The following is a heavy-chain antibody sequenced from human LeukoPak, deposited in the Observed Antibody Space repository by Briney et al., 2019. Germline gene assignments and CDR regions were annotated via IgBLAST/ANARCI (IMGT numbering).Heavy chain of an antibody. CDR2: IKQDGSEK. CDR3: ARDPSYQAGWVYYYYYYMDV. Sequence: PGGSLRLSCAASGFTFSSYEMSWVRQAPGKGLEWVANIKQDGSEKYYVDSVKGRFTISRDNAKNSLYLQMNSLRAEDTAVYYCARDPSYQAGWVYYYYYYMDVWGKGTTVTISS. V-gene: IGHV3-7*01. J-gene: IGHJ6*03. CDR1: GFTFSSYE. D-gene: IGHD2-2*01.